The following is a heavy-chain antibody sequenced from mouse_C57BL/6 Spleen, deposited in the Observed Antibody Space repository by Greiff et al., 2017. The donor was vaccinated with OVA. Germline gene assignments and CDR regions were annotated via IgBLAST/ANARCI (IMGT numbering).Heavy chain of an antibody. CDR1: GYSIPSGYY. J-gene: IGHJ2*01. CDR3: ARGDYYFDY. Sequence: EVKLMESGPGLVKPSQSLSLTCSVTGYSIPSGYYWNWIRQFPGNKLEWMGYISYDGSHNYNPSLKNRISITRDTSKNQFFLKLNSVTTEDTATYYCARGDYYFDYWGQGTTLTVSS. V-gene: IGHV3-6*01. CDR2: ISYDGSH.